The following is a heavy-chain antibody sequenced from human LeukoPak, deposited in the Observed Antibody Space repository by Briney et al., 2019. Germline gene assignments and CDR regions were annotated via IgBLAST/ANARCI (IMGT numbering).Heavy chain of an antibody. Sequence: GGSLRLSCAASGFTFSSYAMHWVRQAPGKGLEWVAVISYDGSNKYYADSVKGRFTISRDNSKNTLYLQMNSLRAEDTAVYYCAGGPPYYCGSGSIPQTFDYWGQGTLVTVSS. CDR3: AGGPPYYCGSGSIPQTFDY. CDR1: GFTFSSYA. V-gene: IGHV3-30*04. D-gene: IGHD3-10*01. CDR2: ISYDGSNK. J-gene: IGHJ4*02.